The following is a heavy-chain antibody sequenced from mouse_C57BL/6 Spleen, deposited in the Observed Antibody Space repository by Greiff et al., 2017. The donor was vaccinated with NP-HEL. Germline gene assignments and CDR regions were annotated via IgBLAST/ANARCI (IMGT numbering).Heavy chain of an antibody. V-gene: IGHV1-5*01. CDR1: GYTFTSYW. CDR2: IYPGNSDT. CDR3: TRSPSSYHFDY. D-gene: IGHD2-12*01. J-gene: IGHJ2*01. Sequence: VQLQQSGTVLARPGASVKMSCKTSGYTFTSYWMHWVKQRPGQGLEWIGAIYPGNSDTSYNQKFKGKAKLTAVTSASTAYMEFSSLTNEDSAVYYCTRSPSSYHFDYWGQGTTLTVSS.